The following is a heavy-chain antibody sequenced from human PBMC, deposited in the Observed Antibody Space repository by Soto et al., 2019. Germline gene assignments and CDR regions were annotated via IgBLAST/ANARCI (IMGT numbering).Heavy chain of an antibody. CDR2: VWYDGGSK. CDR1: GFTFSNFG. CDR3: AREIDSNYDGMDV. D-gene: IGHD4-4*01. J-gene: IGHJ6*02. Sequence: GGSLRLSCEASGFTFSNFGMNWVRQAPGKGLEWVARVWYDGGSKYVDSVKGRFTISRDNSKETAYLQMNSLGAEDTGVYYCAREIDSNYDGMDVWGQGTTVTVSS. V-gene: IGHV3-33*01.